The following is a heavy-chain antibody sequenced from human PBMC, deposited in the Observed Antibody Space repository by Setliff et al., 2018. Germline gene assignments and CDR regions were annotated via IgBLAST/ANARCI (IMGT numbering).Heavy chain of an antibody. CDR2: ISRSGNT. J-gene: IGHJ6*04. V-gene: IGHV4-59*11. CDR1: GDSSSGHH. D-gene: IGHD3-22*01. CDR3: ARLKYYDSGTYWGSWDYYSSMDV. Sequence: ETLSLTCTVSGDSSSGHHWSWIRQPPGKGLEWIGYISRSGNTKYNPSLKSRVAISIDTSKKQFSLEVSSVTAADTAVYYCARLKYYDSGTYWGSWDYYSSMDVWGKGTTVTVSS.